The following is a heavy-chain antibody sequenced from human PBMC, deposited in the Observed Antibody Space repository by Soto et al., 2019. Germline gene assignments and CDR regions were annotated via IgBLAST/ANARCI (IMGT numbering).Heavy chain of an antibody. CDR1: GFTFSTSW. CDR2: INGDGSSL. J-gene: IGHJ4*02. Sequence: GGSLRLSCAASGFTFSTSWMLWVRQTPGKGLVWVSRINGDGSSLTYADSVKGRFTVSRDNAKNTLSLQMNSLRAEDTAAYFCSRALTFYDYDFWSGYYVDQWGLGTLVTVS. CDR3: SRALTFYDYDFWSGYYVDQ. D-gene: IGHD3-3*01. V-gene: IGHV3-74*01.